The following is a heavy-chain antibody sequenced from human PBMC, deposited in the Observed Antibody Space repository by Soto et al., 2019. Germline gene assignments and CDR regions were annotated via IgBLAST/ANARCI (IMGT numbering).Heavy chain of an antibody. CDR3: ARVRQYYDFWSGYQPYNWFDP. D-gene: IGHD3-3*01. CDR1: GFTFSSYE. Sequence: GGSLRLSCAASGFTFSSYEMNWVRQAPGKGLEWVSYISSSGSTIYYADSVKGRFTISRDNAKNSLYLQMNSLRAEDTAVYYCARVRQYYDFWSGYQPYNWFDPWGQGTLVTVSS. J-gene: IGHJ5*02. V-gene: IGHV3-48*03. CDR2: ISSSGSTI.